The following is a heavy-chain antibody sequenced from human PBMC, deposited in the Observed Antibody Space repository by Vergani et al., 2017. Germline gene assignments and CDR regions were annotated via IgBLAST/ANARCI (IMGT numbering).Heavy chain of an antibody. CDR1: GFTFRNYA. CDR2: ISDNGGTT. J-gene: IGHJ3*01. V-gene: IGHV3-23*04. Sequence: EVQLVESGGGLVLPGGSLRLSCAASGFTFRNYAMTWVRQAPGKGLEWVSIISDNGGTTYYADSVKGRFTISRDNSKDTLYLDMSSLRAEDTAVYYCVRDVRVSRTWGQGTLVAVSS. CDR3: VRDVRVSRT.